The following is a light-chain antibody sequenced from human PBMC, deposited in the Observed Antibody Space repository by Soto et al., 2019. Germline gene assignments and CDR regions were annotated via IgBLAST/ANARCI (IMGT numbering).Light chain of an antibody. CDR1: QSISNN. CDR3: QQYNNWPPGIT. V-gene: IGKV3-15*01. J-gene: IGKJ5*01. Sequence: IVLTQSPATLSLSPGERATLSCRASQSISNNLAWYQQKPGQAPRLVIYSAFTRTTGIPARFSGSGSGTEFTLTISSLQSEDFAVYYCQQYNNWPPGITFGQGTRLEIK. CDR2: SAF.